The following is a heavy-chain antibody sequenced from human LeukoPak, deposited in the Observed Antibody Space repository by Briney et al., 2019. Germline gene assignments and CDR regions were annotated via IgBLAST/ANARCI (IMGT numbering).Heavy chain of an antibody. CDR1: GGSISSSSYY. Sequence: PSETLSLTCTVSGGSISSSSYYWGWIRQPPGKGLEWIGSIYFGGSTYYNPSLKSRVTISADTSKNQFSLKLSSVTAADTAVYYCARHRMYYYDSSGRGVADAFDIWGQGTMVSLSS. D-gene: IGHD3-22*01. V-gene: IGHV4-39*01. CDR2: IYFGGST. CDR3: ARHRMYYYDSSGRGVADAFDI. J-gene: IGHJ3*02.